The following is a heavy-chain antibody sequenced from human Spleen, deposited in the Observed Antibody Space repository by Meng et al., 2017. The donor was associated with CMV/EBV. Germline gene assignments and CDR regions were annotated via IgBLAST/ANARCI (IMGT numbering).Heavy chain of an antibody. D-gene: IGHD3/OR15-3a*01. V-gene: IGHV4-39*07. CDR3: ARGLTIFGLVTTTRTHDY. Sequence: GSLRLSCTVSGGSISNNDYYWGWIRQPPGKGLEWIGSIYYGGSTYYNPSLKSRVTISVDTSKNQFSLKLDSVTAADTAVYYCARGLTIFGLVTTTRTHDYWGQGTLVTVSS. CDR2: IYYGGST. J-gene: IGHJ4*02. CDR1: GGSISNNDYY.